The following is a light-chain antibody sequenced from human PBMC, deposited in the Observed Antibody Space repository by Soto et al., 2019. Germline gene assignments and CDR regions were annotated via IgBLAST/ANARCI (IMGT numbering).Light chain of an antibody. CDR2: KAS. J-gene: IGKJ1*01. CDR3: QQYNSYAWT. V-gene: IGKV1-5*03. Sequence: DLQMTQSPSTLSASVGDRVTITCRASQSISSWLAWYQQKPGKAPKLLIYKASSLESGVPSRFSGSGSGTEFTLTISSLQPEDFATYYCQQYNSYAWTFGRGTKVEIK. CDR1: QSISSW.